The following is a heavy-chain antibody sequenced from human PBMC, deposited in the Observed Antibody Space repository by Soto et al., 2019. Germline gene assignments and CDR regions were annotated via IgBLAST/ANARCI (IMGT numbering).Heavy chain of an antibody. Sequence: QVQLQQWGAGPLRPLETLSLTCGVSGGSFSGYYWAWIRQSPGKGLEWIGEINDRGSINYNPCLKSRVSISVATSKKHYSLTLRSVTAADTAVYYCARESHDILTGPPWVWYFDLWGRGTLVTVSS. CDR1: GGSFSGYY. CDR3: ARESHDILTGPPWVWYFDL. D-gene: IGHD3-9*01. CDR2: INDRGSI. J-gene: IGHJ2*01. V-gene: IGHV4-34*01.